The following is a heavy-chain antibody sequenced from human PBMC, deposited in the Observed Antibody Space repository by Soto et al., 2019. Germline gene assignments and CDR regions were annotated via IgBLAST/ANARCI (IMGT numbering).Heavy chain of an antibody. V-gene: IGHV3-30*18. CDR2: ISYDGSNK. D-gene: IGHD5-12*01. J-gene: IGHJ4*02. Sequence: QVQLVESGGGVVQPGRSLRLSCAASGFTFSSYGMHWVRQAPGKGLEWVAVISYDGSNKYYADSVKGRFTISRDNSKNTLYLQMNSLRAEDTAVYYCAKEGIVATTGDMYYFDYWGQGTQVTVSS. CDR1: GFTFSSYG. CDR3: AKEGIVATTGDMYYFDY.